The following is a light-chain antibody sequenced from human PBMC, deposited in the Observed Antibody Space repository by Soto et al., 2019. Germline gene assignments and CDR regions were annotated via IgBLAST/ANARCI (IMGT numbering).Light chain of an antibody. J-gene: IGKJ5*01. CDR3: QQRHMWPIT. CDR1: QSFRGL. CDR2: DAY. V-gene: IGKV3-11*01. Sequence: EVVLTQSPVTLSLSPGERATLSFRASQSFRGLLALYQQKPGQAPRLLIYDAYNRATGIPPRFSGSGSGTDFTLTISSLEPEDSAVYYCQQRHMWPITFGQGTRLEIK.